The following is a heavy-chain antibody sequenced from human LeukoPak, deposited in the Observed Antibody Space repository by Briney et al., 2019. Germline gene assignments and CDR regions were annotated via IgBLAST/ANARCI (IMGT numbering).Heavy chain of an antibody. CDR2: IFHSGNT. J-gene: IGHJ6*02. CDR3: ARINDFWSGPTLDV. CDR1: GFTFSSYA. D-gene: IGHD3-3*01. V-gene: IGHV4-34*12. Sequence: LRLSCAASGFTFSSYAMHWVRQSPGKGPEWIGEIFHSGNTNYSPSLESRVTISVDKSKSQFSLKLNSVTAADTAVYYCARINDFWSGPTLDVWGQGTTVTVSS.